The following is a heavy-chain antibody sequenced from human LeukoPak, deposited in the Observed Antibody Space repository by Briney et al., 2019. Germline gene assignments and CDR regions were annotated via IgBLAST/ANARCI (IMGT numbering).Heavy chain of an antibody. CDR3: VKENLRLGESSLSAPLDF. J-gene: IGHJ4*02. Sequence: GRSLTLSCAASGFIFGEYAMHWVRQAPGKGLEWVSGISWQSGSIAYADSVKGRFTISRDNAKNSLYLQMNSLRPEDTALYYCVKENLRLGESSLSAPLDFWGQGTLVTVSS. D-gene: IGHD3-16*02. CDR1: GFIFGEYA. V-gene: IGHV3-9*01. CDR2: ISWQSGSI.